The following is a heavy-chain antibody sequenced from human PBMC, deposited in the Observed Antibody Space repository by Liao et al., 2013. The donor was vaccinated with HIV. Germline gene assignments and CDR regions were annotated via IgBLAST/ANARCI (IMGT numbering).Heavy chain of an antibody. Sequence: QVQLQQWGAGLLKPSETLSLTCAVYGGSFSGYYWSWIRQPPGKGLEWIGEINHSGSTNYNPSLKSRVTISVDTSKNQFSLKLSSVTAADTAVYYCARGLVNYDSSGYYYYFDYWGQGTLVTVSS. CDR2: INHSGST. D-gene: IGHD3-22*01. CDR3: ARGLVNYDSSGYYYYFDY. V-gene: IGHV4-34*01. CDR1: GGSFSGYY. J-gene: IGHJ4*02.